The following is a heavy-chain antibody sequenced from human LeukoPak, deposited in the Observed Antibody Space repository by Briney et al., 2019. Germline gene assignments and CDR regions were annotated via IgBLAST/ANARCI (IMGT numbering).Heavy chain of an antibody. Sequence: GGSLRLSCAASGFTFSSYAMSWVRQAPGKGLEWVSTISGSGGSTYYAGSVRGRFTISRDNSKNTLYLQMNSLRAEDTAVYYCAILEQQLVWGELQDWFDPWGQGTLVTVSS. CDR1: GFTFSSYA. CDR3: AILEQQLVWGELQDWFDP. D-gene: IGHD6-13*01. V-gene: IGHV3-23*01. CDR2: ISGSGGST. J-gene: IGHJ5*02.